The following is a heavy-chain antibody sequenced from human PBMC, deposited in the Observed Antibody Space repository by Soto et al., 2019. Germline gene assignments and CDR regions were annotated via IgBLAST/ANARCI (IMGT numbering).Heavy chain of an antibody. CDR3: ARVEVVVAATEWFDP. Sequence: SETLSLTCAVYGGSFSGYYWSWIRQPPGKGLEWIGEINHSGSTNYNPSLKSRVTISVDTSKNQFSLKLSSVTAADTAVYYCARVEVVVAATEWFDPWGQGTLVTVSS. CDR1: GGSFSGYY. CDR2: INHSGST. J-gene: IGHJ5*02. D-gene: IGHD2-15*01. V-gene: IGHV4-34*01.